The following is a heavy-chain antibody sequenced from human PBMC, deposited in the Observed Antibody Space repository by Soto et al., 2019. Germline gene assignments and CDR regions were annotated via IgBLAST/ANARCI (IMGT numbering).Heavy chain of an antibody. CDR2: IGTAGDP. Sequence: PGGSLRLSCAASGFPFSIYDMHLVRQATGKGLEWVSAIGTAGDPYYPGSVKGRFTIYRENAKNSLYLQMNSLRAGETAVYYCERGHNWGKVEDYHYGMDVWGQGTRVTVSS. V-gene: IGHV3-13*05. D-gene: IGHD7-27*01. J-gene: IGHJ6*02. CDR1: GFPFSIYD. CDR3: ERGHNWGKVEDYHYGMDV.